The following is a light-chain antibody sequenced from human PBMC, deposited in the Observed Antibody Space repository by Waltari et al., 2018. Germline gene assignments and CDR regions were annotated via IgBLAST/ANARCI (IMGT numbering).Light chain of an antibody. CDR2: AAS. CDR1: QDISNY. CDR3: LQDNTYPWT. V-gene: IGKV1-17*03. J-gene: IGKJ1*01. Sequence: DIQMTQSPSAVSASVGDRVTITWRASQDISNYLAWFQQKPGKAPKRLIFAASSLQSGVPSRFSGSGSATEFTLTISNLQPEDFGTYYCLQDNTYPWTFGQGTRVDI.